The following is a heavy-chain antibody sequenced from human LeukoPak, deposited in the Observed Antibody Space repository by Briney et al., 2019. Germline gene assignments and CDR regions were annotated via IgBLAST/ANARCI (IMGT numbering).Heavy chain of an antibody. V-gene: IGHV3-9*03. CDR3: AKEYCSGGSCYRGAFDI. CDR1: GFTFDDYA. J-gene: IGHJ3*02. D-gene: IGHD2-15*01. Sequence: GGSLRLSCAASGFTFDDYAMHWVRQAPGKGLEWISGISWNSGSIGYADSVKGRFTISRDNAKNSLYLQMNSLRAEDMALYYCAKEYCSGGSCYRGAFDIWGQGTMVTVSS. CDR2: ISWNSGSI.